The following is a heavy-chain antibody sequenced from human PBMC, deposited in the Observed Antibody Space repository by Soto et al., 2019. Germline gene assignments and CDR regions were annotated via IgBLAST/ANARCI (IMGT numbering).Heavy chain of an antibody. CDR3: ARDTKSPESGYPDHYYYYYGMDV. CDR1: GYTFTSYY. V-gene: IGHV1-46*01. D-gene: IGHD3-3*01. Sequence: VSVKVSCKASGYTFTSYYMHWVRQAPGQGLEWMGIINPSGGSTSYAQKFQGRVTMTRDTSTSTVYMELSSLRSEDTAVYYCARDTKSPESGYPDHYYYYYGMDVWGQGTTVTVSS. CDR2: INPSGGST. J-gene: IGHJ6*02.